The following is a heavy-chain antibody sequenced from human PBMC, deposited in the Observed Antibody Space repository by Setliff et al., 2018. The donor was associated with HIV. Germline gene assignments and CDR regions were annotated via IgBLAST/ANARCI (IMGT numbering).Heavy chain of an antibody. CDR3: AKTLPTFSTYNWYFDL. D-gene: IGHD3-16*01. Sequence: ASVKVSCKASGYRFSGYGISWVRQAPGQGLEWMGWISADTGNTNFAQKFQGRVTLTTDTSTNTAYMELRSRLRAEDTAVYYCAKTLPTFSTYNWYFDLWGRGTLVTVSS. J-gene: IGHJ2*01. CDR2: ISADTGNT. CDR1: GYRFSGYG. V-gene: IGHV1-18*01.